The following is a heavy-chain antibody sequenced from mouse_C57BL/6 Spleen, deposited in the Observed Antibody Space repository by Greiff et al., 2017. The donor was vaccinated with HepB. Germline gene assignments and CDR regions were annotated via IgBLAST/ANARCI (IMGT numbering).Heavy chain of an antibody. CDR3: ARWRDYDVLYAMDY. V-gene: IGHV1-26*01. J-gene: IGHJ4*01. CDR2: INPNNGGT. D-gene: IGHD2-4*01. Sequence: EVQLQQSGPELVKPGASVKISCKASGYTFTDYYMNWVKQSHGKSLEWIGDINPNNGGTSYNQKFKGKATLTVDKSSSTAYMELRSLTSEDSAVYYCARWRDYDVLYAMDYWGQGTSVTVSS. CDR1: GYTFTDYY.